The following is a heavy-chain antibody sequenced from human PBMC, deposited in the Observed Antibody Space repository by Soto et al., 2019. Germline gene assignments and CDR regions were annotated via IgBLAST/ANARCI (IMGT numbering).Heavy chain of an antibody. V-gene: IGHV3-23*01. D-gene: IGHD3-22*01. Sequence: GGSLRLSCAAYAFTFSSYAMSWVRQAPGKGLEWVSAISGSGGSTYYADSVKGRFTISRDNSKNTPYLQMNSLRAEDEAVYCWAKDPIVVFKPRLFDYWGQGTLVTSPQ. J-gene: IGHJ4*02. CDR3: AKDPIVVFKPRLFDY. CDR1: AFTFSSYA. CDR2: ISGSGGST.